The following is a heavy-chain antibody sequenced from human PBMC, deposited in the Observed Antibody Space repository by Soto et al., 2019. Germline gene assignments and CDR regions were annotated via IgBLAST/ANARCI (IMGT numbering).Heavy chain of an antibody. V-gene: IGHV6-1*01. Sequence: SQTLSLTCAISGDSVSSNSAAWNWIRQSPSRGLEWLGRTYYRSKWYNDYAVSVKSRITINPDTSKNQFSLQLDSVTPEDTAVYYCARDGIAVAGKDGSGMDVWGQGTTVTVSS. CDR1: GDSVSSNSAA. J-gene: IGHJ6*01. D-gene: IGHD6-19*01. CDR2: TYYRSKWYN. CDR3: ARDGIAVAGKDGSGMDV.